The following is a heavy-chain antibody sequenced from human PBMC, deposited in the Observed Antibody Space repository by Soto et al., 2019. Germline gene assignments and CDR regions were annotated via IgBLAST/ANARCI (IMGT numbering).Heavy chain of an antibody. V-gene: IGHV4-59*01. Sequence: SKTLSLTCTVSGGSISSYYWSWIRRPPGKGLEWIGYIYYSGSTNYNPSLKSRVTISVDTSKNQFSLKLSSVTAADTAVYYCARLVYIVPIHPRRAFDISGQGTMVTVS. CDR1: GGSISSYY. CDR3: ARLVYIVPIHPRRAFDI. J-gene: IGHJ3*02. D-gene: IGHD5-12*01. CDR2: IYYSGST.